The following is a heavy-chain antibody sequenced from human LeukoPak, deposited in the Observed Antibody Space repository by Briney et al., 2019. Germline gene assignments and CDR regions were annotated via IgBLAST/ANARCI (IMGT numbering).Heavy chain of an antibody. J-gene: IGHJ4*02. CDR2: ISYDGSNK. V-gene: IGHV3-30*04. Sequence: PGGSLRLSCAASGFTLSTYAMHWVRQAPGKGLEWVAVISYDGSNKYYADSVKGRFTISRDNSRNTVYLQMNSLTAEDTAVYYCVRPPNTYGYTYFDQWGQGSLATVSS. D-gene: IGHD5-18*01. CDR3: VRPPNTYGYTYFDQ. CDR1: GFTLSTYA.